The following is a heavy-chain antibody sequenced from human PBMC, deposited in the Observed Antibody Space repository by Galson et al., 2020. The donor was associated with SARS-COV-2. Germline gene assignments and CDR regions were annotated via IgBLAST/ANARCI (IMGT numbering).Heavy chain of an antibody. Sequence: ASETLSLTCTVSGGSISSYYWSWIRQPPGKGLEWVGYIYYSGSTNYNPSLKSRVTISVDTSKNQFSLKLSTVTAADTAVYYCAREGVPAAMCEWFEPWGQGTLFTVSS. V-gene: IGHV4-59*01. D-gene: IGHD2-2*01. CDR2: IYYSGST. J-gene: IGHJ5*02. CDR3: AREGVPAAMCEWFEP. CDR1: GGSISSYY.